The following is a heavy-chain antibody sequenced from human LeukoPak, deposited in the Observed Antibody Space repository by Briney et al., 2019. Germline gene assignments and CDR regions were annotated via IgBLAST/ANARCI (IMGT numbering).Heavy chain of an antibody. CDR3: ARQYCIFTDCSMIQTYFDS. J-gene: IGHJ4*02. V-gene: IGHV1-18*01. CDR1: GYTFIKYG. Sequence: ASVKVSCKTSGYTFIKYGIIRVRQAPGQGLEWMGWISTYNYKTKYAQTFQDRIILTTDTSTSTVYLELKSLRSDDTAVYFCARQYCIFTDCSMIQTYFDSWGQGTVVTVSS. D-gene: IGHD3-9*01. CDR2: ISTYNYKT.